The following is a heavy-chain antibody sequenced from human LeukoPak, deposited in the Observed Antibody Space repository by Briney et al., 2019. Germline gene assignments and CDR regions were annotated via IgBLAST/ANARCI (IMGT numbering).Heavy chain of an antibody. CDR2: ISFDGRDA. CDR1: GLTFSSYA. V-gene: IGHV3-30*14. J-gene: IGHJ4*02. D-gene: IGHD3-9*01. CDR3: ARLHYDVLTGPFDY. Sequence: GGSLRLSYAASGLTFSSYAMHWVRQAPGKGLEWVAVISFDGRDAYYADSVRGRFTISRDNSRDTLWLQMNSLRAEDTAVYYCARLHYDVLTGPFDYWGQGTLVTVSS.